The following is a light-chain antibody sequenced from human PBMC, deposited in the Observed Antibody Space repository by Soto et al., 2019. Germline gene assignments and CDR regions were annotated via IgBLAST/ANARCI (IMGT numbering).Light chain of an antibody. Sequence: DVVMTQSPLSLPVTLGQPASISFRSNQSLVYSDGNAYLIWYQQKPGQAPRLLIYRASIRATGVPARFSGSGSGTEFTLTISGLQSEDVSIYFCQHYNFWPHSFGQGTKVDIK. J-gene: IGKJ2*01. CDR3: QHYNFWPHS. CDR1: QSLVYSDGNAY. CDR2: RAS. V-gene: IGKV2-30*01.